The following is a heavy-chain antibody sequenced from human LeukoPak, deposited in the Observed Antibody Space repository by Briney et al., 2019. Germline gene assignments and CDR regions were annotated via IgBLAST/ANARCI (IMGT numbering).Heavy chain of an antibody. Sequence: PGGSLRLSCAACGFTFSTYWMHWVRQDPGKGLVWVSRINGDGSSSTYADSVKGRFTISRDNAKNTLYLQINSLRTEDTAVYYCTRNPGMDVWGQGTTVTLSS. V-gene: IGHV3-74*01. CDR3: TRNPGMDV. CDR1: GFTFSTYW. J-gene: IGHJ6*02. CDR2: INGDGSSS.